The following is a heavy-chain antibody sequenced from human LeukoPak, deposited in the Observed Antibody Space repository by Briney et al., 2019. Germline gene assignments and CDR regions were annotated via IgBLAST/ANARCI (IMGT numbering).Heavy chain of an antibody. D-gene: IGHD2-2*01. Sequence: AGGSLRLSCAASGFTFSSYGMHWVRQAPGKGLEWVAFIRYDGSNKYYADSVKGRFTISRDNSKNTLYLQMNSLRAEDTAVYYCAKAGYQLRSYAFDIWGQGTMVTVSS. J-gene: IGHJ3*02. V-gene: IGHV3-30*02. CDR2: IRYDGSNK. CDR3: AKAGYQLRSYAFDI. CDR1: GFTFSSYG.